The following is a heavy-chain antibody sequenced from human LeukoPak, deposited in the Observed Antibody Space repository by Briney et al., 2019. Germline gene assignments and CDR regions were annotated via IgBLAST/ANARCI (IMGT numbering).Heavy chain of an antibody. D-gene: IGHD6-13*01. CDR3: ARDSIAAAGNAEYFQH. CDR2: IIPIFGTA. Sequence: SVKVSCKASGGTFSSYAISWVRQAPGQGLEWMGGIIPIFGTANYAQKFQGRVTITADESTSTAYMELSSLRSEDTAVYYCARDSIAAAGNAEYFQHWGRAPWSPSPQ. CDR1: GGTFSSYA. J-gene: IGHJ1*01. V-gene: IGHV1-69*01.